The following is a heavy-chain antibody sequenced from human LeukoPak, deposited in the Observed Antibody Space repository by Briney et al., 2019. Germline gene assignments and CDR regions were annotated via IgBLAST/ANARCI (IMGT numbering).Heavy chain of an antibody. CDR3: ARAGWTDRSNWFDP. J-gene: IGHJ5*02. CDR1: GGTFSSYA. CDR2: INPNSGGT. V-gene: IGHV1-2*02. D-gene: IGHD1-14*01. Sequence: GASVKVSCKASGGTFSSYAISWVRQAPGQGLEWMGWINPNSGGTNYAQKFQGRVTMTRDTSISTAYMELSRLRSDDTAVYYCARAGWTDRSNWFDPWGQGTLVTVSS.